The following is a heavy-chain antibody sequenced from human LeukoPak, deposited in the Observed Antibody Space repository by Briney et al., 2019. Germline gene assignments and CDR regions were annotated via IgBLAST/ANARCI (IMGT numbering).Heavy chain of an antibody. CDR3: VRDPNYAYFDS. CDR1: GGSISSSSYY. D-gene: IGHD2-2*01. Sequence: SETLSLTCTVSGGSISSSSYYWGWIRQPPGKGLEWIGSVSHTGRTYYNPSLKSRITISLDTSKNQFSLDLSSVTAADTAVYYCVRDPNYAYFDSWGQGTLVTVSS. CDR2: VSHTGRT. J-gene: IGHJ4*02. V-gene: IGHV4-39*07.